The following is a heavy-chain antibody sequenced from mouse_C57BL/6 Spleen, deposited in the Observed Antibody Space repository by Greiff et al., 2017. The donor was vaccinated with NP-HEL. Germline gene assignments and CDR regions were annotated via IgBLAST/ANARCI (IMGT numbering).Heavy chain of an antibody. D-gene: IGHD1-1*01. CDR3: ASDYYGSSPYYAMDY. J-gene: IGHJ4*01. CDR2: ISSGSSPI. Sequence: EVKLVESGGGLVKPGGSLKLSCAASGFTFSDYGTHWVRQAPEKGLEWVAYISSGSSPIYYADTVKGRFTISRDNAKNTLFLQMTSLRSEDTAMYYCASDYYGSSPYYAMDYWGQGTSVTVAS. CDR1: GFTFSDYG. V-gene: IGHV5-17*01.